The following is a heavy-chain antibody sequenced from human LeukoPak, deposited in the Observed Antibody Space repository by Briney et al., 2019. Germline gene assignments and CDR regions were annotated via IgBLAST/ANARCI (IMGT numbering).Heavy chain of an antibody. CDR1: GFTFSGSA. CDR2: IRSKANNYAT. Sequence: EGSLRLSCAASGFTFSGSALHWVRQASGKGLEWVGRIRSKANNYATEYGASVKGRFTISRDDSKNTAYLQMNSLKTEDTAVYYCTRPAGYSSSSDYWGQGTLVTVSS. J-gene: IGHJ4*02. V-gene: IGHV3-73*01. CDR3: TRPAGYSSSSDY. D-gene: IGHD6-13*01.